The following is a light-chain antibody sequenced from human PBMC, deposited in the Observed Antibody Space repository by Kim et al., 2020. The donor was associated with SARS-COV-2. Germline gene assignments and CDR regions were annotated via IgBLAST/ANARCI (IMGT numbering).Light chain of an antibody. V-gene: IGKV3-15*01. CDR1: HSVSSN. CDR2: GAS. CDR3: QQYNNWPPMYT. Sequence: SPGERAPRSCRASHSVSSNLAWYQQKPGQGPRLLIYGASTRATGIPARFSGSGSGTEFTLTISSLQSEDFAVYYCQQYNNWPPMYTFGQGTKLEI. J-gene: IGKJ2*01.